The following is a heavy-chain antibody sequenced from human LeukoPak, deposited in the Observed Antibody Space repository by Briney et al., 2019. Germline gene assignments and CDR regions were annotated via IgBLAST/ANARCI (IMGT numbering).Heavy chain of an antibody. Sequence: GGSLRLSCAASGFTFSSYGMHWVRQAPGKGLEWVAVISYDGSNEYYADSVKGRFTISRDNSKNTLYLQMNSLRAEDTAVYYCARGGDYYDSSGYYYARVFDYWGQGTLVTVSS. D-gene: IGHD3-22*01. CDR2: ISYDGSNE. CDR3: ARGGDYYDSSGYYYARVFDY. CDR1: GFTFSSYG. V-gene: IGHV3-30*03. J-gene: IGHJ4*02.